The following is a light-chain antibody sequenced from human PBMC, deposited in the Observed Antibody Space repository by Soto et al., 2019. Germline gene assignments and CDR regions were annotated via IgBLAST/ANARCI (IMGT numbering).Light chain of an antibody. V-gene: IGKV1-9*01. CDR3: QQLYSYSS. CDR1: QDISRY. J-gene: IGKJ5*01. Sequence: DIQLTQSPSFVSASVGERVTITCRASQDISRYLAWYQQKPGEAPKLLISGASTLQSGVPSRFSGSGSGTEFTLTVSYLLPEDFATYYCQQLYSYSSFGQGTRLE. CDR2: GAS.